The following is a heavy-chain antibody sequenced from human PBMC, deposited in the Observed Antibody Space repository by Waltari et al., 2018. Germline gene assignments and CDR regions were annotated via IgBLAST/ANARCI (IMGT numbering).Heavy chain of an antibody. D-gene: IGHD3-10*01. CDR1: VGSISSSSYY. CDR3: ARDRSLGDYGLHAFDI. CDR2: IYYSGST. V-gene: IGHV4-39*07. J-gene: IGHJ3*02. Sequence: QLQLQESGPGLVKPSETLSLTCTVSVGSISSSSYYCVCIRPPPGKGLEWIGSIYYSGSTYYNPSLKSRVTISVDTSKNQFSLKLSSVTAADTAVYYCARDRSLGDYGLHAFDIWGQGTMVTVSS.